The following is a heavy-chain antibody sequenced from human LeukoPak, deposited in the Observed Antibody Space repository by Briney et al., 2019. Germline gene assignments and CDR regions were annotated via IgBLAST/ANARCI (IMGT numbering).Heavy chain of an antibody. J-gene: IGHJ3*02. Sequence: GGSLRLSCAASGFTFNRCWMTWVRQAPGKGLEWVSSISSSSSYIYYADSAKGRFTISRDNAKNSLYLQLNSLRAEDTAVYYCARNRDTAMVLDAFDIWGQGTMVTVSS. CDR2: ISSSSSYI. V-gene: IGHV3-21*01. D-gene: IGHD5-18*01. CDR1: GFTFNRCW. CDR3: ARNRDTAMVLDAFDI.